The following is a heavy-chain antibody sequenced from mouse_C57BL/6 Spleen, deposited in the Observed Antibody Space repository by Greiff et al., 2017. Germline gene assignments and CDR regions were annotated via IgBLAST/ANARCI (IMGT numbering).Heavy chain of an antibody. D-gene: IGHD1-1*01. CDR3: ARGDYYGSSYYWYFDV. CDR2: IDPSDSYT. Sequence: QVQLQQPGAELVRPGTSVKLSCKASGYTFTSYWMHWVKQRPGQGLEWIGVIDPSDSYTNYNQKFKGKATLTVDTSSSTAYMQLSSLTSEDSAVYYCARGDYYGSSYYWYFDVWGTGTTVTVSS. V-gene: IGHV1-59*01. J-gene: IGHJ1*03. CDR1: GYTFTSYW.